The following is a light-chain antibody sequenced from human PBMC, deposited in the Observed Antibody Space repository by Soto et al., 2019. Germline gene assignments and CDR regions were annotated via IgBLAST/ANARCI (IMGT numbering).Light chain of an antibody. V-gene: IGLV2-23*02. CDR2: EVT. CDR1: SSDVGTYNL. CDR3: CAYAGSSSSI. Sequence: QSALTQPASVSGSPGQSITISCSGTSSDVGTYNLVSWYQQYPGKAPRLMIYEVTKRPSGVSNRFSGSKSVNTASLTISGLKPEDEADYYCCAYAGSSSSIFGTGTKLTVL. J-gene: IGLJ1*01.